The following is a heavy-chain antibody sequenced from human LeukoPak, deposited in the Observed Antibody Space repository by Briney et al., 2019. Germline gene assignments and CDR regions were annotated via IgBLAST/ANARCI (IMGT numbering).Heavy chain of an antibody. CDR2: IQPNSGAT. D-gene: IGHD5-18*01. CDR3: ARNTAPGYGLDV. CDR1: GYTFTGYY. V-gene: IGHV1-2*02. J-gene: IGHJ6*02. Sequence: ASVKVSCKASGYTFTGYYIHWVRQAPGQGFEWMGWIQPNSGATGYAQNFQGRVTMTRATSISTAYMDLSRLRSDDTAVYYCARNTAPGYGLDVWGQGTPVTVSS.